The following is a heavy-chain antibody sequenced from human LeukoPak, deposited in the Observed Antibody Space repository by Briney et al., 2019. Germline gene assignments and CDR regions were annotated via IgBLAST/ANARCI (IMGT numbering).Heavy chain of an antibody. J-gene: IGHJ4*02. V-gene: IGHV4-30-4*01. D-gene: IGHD3-10*01. CDR3: ATYDSENFAFEY. CDR2: IYYSGST. Sequence: PSETLSLTCTVSGGSISSGDYYWSWIRQPPGKGLEWIGYIYYSGSTYYNPSLKSRVTISIDTSKNQFSLKLSSVTAADSAVYYCATYDSENFAFEYWGQGTPVTVSS. CDR1: GGSISSGDYY.